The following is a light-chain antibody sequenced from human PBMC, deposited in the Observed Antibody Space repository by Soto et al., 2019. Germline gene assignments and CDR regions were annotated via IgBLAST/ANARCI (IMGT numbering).Light chain of an antibody. J-gene: IGKJ4*01. CDR2: DAS. V-gene: IGKV1-5*01. Sequence: IQMTQSPSTLSASIGDRVTITCRASQTITRWMAWYQQKQGKAPKLLIYDASTLERGVPTRSSGSGSGTEFTLTISSLKSEDFEVYYCQQYKRWPLTFGGGTNVDIK. CDR1: QTITRW. CDR3: QQYKRWPLT.